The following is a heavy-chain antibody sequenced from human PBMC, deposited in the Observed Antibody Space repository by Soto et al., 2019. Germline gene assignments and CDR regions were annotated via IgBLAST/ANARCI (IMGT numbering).Heavy chain of an antibody. Sequence: SATLSLTCAVSGGSISSGGYSWSWIRQPPGKGLEWIGYIYHSGSTYYNPSLKSRVTISVDRSKNQFSLKLSSVTAADTAVYYCARSRSAYYGSGSSVWFDPWGQGTLVTVSS. D-gene: IGHD3-10*01. CDR2: IYHSGST. CDR1: GGSISSGGYS. J-gene: IGHJ5*02. CDR3: ARSRSAYYGSGSSVWFDP. V-gene: IGHV4-30-2*01.